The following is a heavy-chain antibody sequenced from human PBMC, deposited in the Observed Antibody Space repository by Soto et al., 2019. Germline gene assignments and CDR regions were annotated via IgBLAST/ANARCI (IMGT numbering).Heavy chain of an antibody. CDR1: GFTFSSYA. V-gene: IGHV3-30-3*01. CDR3: ARDYYRFNSGYGFSMDV. Sequence: QVQLVESGGGVVQPGRSLRLSCAASGFTFSSYAMHWVRQAPGKGLEWVAVISYDGSNKYYADSVKGRFTISRENSKNAMYRQMNRLRAEDTAVYYCARDYYRFNSGYGFSMDVWGQGTTVTVSS. D-gene: IGHD5-12*01. J-gene: IGHJ6*02. CDR2: ISYDGSNK.